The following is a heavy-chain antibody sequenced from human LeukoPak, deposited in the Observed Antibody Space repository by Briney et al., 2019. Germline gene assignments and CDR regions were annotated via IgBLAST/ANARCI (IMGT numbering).Heavy chain of an antibody. CDR3: AKGLRGLTCWYKDAFDT. V-gene: IGHV3-23*01. CDR1: GFTFSTYA. CDR2: ISASGGST. J-gene: IGHJ3*02. Sequence: PGGSLRLSCAASGFTFSTYAMNWVRQAPGKGLEWVLGISASGGSTYDADSVKGRFTISRDNSKDTLYLQMNSLRAEDTAVYYCAKGLRGLTCWYKDAFDTWGQGTMVTVSS. D-gene: IGHD6-13*01.